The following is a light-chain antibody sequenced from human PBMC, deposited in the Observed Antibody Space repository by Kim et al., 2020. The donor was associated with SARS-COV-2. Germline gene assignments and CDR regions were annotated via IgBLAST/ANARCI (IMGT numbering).Light chain of an antibody. CDR2: ETS. CDR3: QKCDSAPRT. CDR1: QDIGND. Sequence: DIQMTQSPSSLSASVGDRVTISCRASQDIGNDLAWYQQKPGRVPSLLISETSTLHSGVPSRFSGSGSGTDFTLTISSLQPEDVATYYCQKCDSAPRTFGGGTKVDIK. J-gene: IGKJ4*01. V-gene: IGKV1-27*01.